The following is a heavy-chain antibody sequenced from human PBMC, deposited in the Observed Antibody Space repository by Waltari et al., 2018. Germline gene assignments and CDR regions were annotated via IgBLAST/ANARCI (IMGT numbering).Heavy chain of an antibody. D-gene: IGHD3-10*01. CDR3: ARCRRGSPFDI. CDR2: INHSGST. V-gene: IGHV4-34*01. CDR1: GGSFSGYY. J-gene: IGHJ3*02. Sequence: QVQLQQWGAGLLKPSETLSLTCAVYGGSFSGYYWSWIRQPPGKGLEWIGEINHSGSTNYNPSLKSRVTISVDTSKNQFSLKLSSVTAADTAVYYCARCRRGSPFDIWGQGTMVTVSS.